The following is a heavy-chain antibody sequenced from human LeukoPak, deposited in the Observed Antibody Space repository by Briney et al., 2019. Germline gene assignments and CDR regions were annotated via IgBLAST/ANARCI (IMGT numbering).Heavy chain of an antibody. D-gene: IGHD2-8*01. V-gene: IGHV5-51*01. J-gene: IGHJ6*03. CDR2: IYPGDSET. CDR3: ARHGHCTNGVCYSNYYYYMDV. CDR1: GYSFINSW. Sequence: TGGSLRLSCKGSGYSFINSWIGWVRQMPGKGLEWMGIIYPGDSETRYSPSFQGQVTISADKSTSTAYLQWSSLKASDTATYYCARHGHCTNGVCYSNYYYYMDVWGKGTTVTVSS.